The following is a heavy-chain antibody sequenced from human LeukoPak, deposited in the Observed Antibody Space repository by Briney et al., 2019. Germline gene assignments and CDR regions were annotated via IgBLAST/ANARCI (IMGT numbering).Heavy chain of an antibody. Sequence: SETLSLTCTVSGASISSDSYYWGWIRPPPGKGLEWIGSVYYSGTTYYNPSLKSRVTISIDTSKNQFSLKVSSVTAADTAVYYCARHGYCSGGSCYSNYYYGLDVWGQGTTVTVSS. CDR1: GASISSDSYY. D-gene: IGHD2-15*01. CDR3: ARHGYCSGGSCYSNYYYGLDV. V-gene: IGHV4-39*01. J-gene: IGHJ6*02. CDR2: VYYSGTT.